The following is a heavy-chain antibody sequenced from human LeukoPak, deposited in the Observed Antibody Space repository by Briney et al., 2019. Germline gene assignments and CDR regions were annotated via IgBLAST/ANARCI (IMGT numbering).Heavy chain of an antibody. V-gene: IGHV3-23*01. CDR2: ISNDGGGT. CDR1: GFIFNNFG. J-gene: IGHJ5*02. CDR3: AKGSSGYFADL. D-gene: IGHD3-22*01. Sequence: PGGSLSLSCTASGFIFNNFGLMWVSQAPGKGLEWVSAISNDGGGTTYADFVKGRFTISRDNSKNTLFLQMNSLRAEDTALYYCAKGSSGYFADLWGQGTLVTVSP.